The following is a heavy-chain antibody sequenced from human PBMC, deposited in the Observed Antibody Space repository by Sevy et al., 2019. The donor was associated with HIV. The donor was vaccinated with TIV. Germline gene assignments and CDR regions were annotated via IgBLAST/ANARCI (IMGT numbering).Heavy chain of an antibody. CDR2: ITSSGSTK. D-gene: IGHD4-17*01. CDR1: GFSFSSYE. CDR3: ARDLPPSATTVAHFDY. V-gene: IGHV3-48*03. J-gene: IGHJ4*02. Sequence: GGSLRLSCAASGFSFSSYEMNWVRQAPGKGLEWVSFITSSGSTKHYSDSVRGRFTISSDNAKYSLSLQMNNLRAEDTAIYYCARDLPPSATTVAHFDYWGQGTLVTVSS.